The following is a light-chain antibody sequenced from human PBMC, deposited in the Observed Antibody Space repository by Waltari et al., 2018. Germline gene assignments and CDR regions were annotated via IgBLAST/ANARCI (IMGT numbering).Light chain of an antibody. Sequence: DVVMTQSPLSLPVTVGQTASISCRSSQSLLHSNGNTFLIWFHQRPGQSPRRLIYKVSDREAGVPARFSGSGSGTDFTLKVSGVEAEDVGVYYCMQATHWPLTFGQGTKVEIQ. CDR2: KVS. CDR3: MQATHWPLT. V-gene: IGKV2-30*02. J-gene: IGKJ1*01. CDR1: QSLLHSNGNTF.